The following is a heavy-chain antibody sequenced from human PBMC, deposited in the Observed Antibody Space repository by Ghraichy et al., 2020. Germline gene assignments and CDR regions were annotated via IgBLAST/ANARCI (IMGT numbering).Heavy chain of an antibody. V-gene: IGHV2-5*02. Sequence: SGPTLVKPTQTLTLTCTFSGFSLSTSGVGVGWIRQPPGRALEWLALISWDDEERYSPSLKSSLSITKVTSRNQVFLTLTNMDPVDTATYFCARRIWYSSAWYSDAFDIWGLGTTVTVPS. CDR3: ARRIWYSSAWYSDAFDI. J-gene: IGHJ3*02. CDR1: GFSLSTSGVG. CDR2: ISWDDEE. D-gene: IGHD6-19*01.